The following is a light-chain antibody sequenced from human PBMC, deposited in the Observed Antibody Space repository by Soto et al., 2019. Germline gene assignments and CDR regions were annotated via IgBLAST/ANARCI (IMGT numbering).Light chain of an antibody. J-gene: IGKJ1*01. CDR2: AAS. Sequence: DIPMTQSPSSLSASVGDRVTITCRASQGISNYLAWYQQKTGKVPKLLIYAASTLQSVVPTRFSGSGSGTDFTLTISSLQPEDVATYYCQKYNSVPVWFGQGTRVEIK. CDR3: QKYNSVPVW. V-gene: IGKV1-27*01. CDR1: QGISNY.